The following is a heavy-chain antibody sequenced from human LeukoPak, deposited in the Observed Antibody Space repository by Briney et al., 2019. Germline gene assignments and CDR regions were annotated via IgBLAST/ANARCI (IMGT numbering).Heavy chain of an antibody. D-gene: IGHD3-22*01. CDR3: ARTSSGVYYFDY. V-gene: IGHV4-61*02. J-gene: IGHJ4*02. Sequence: SETLSLTCTVSGGSVTSGNYYWNWIRQPAGKGLEWIGRIYTNGGASYNPSLKSRVTISIDASKNQFSLKLSSVTAADTAVYYCARTSSGVYYFDYWGQGTLVTVSS. CDR1: GGSVTSGNYY. CDR2: IYTNGGA.